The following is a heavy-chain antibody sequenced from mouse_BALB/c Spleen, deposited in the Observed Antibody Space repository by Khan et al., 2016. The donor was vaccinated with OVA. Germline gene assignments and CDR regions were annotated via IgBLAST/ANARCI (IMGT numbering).Heavy chain of an antibody. D-gene: IGHD3-2*02. CDR3: AREEALYYFDY. CDR1: GYIFTSYW. Sequence: QMQLEESGAELVRPGTSVKLSCKTSGYIFTSYWIHWVKQRSGQGLEWIARIYPGTDNTYYNENFKDKATLTADKSSSTVNLQLSSLKSEDSAVFFCAREEALYYFDYWGQGTTLTVAS. V-gene: IGHV1-76*01. CDR2: IYPGTDNT. J-gene: IGHJ2*01.